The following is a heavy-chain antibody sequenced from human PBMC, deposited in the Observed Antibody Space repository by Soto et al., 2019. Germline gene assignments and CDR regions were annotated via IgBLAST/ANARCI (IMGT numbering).Heavy chain of an antibody. CDR2: IKSNAAKAPP. J-gene: IGHJ4*02. Sequence: GGSLRLSCAVSGPTFRDAWMNWVRQAPGKGLEWVGNIKSNAAKAPPEYAESVKGRFIISRDDPKNTVYLQMSGLKTEDTAVYYCAWQGTTSFYFHSWGQGTLVTVSS. CDR3: AWQGTTSFYFHS. V-gene: IGHV3-15*05. D-gene: IGHD1-1*01. CDR1: GPTFRDAW.